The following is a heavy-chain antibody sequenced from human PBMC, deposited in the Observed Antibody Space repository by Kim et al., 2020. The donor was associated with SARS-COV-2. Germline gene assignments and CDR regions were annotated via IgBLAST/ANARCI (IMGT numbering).Heavy chain of an antibody. CDR3: AKEEWELPTA. CDR2: NK. D-gene: IGHD1-26*01. V-gene: IGHV3-33*06. Sequence: NKYYADSWKGRFTISSDNSKNTLYLQMNSLRAEDTAVYYCAKEEWELPTAWGQGTLVTVSS. J-gene: IGHJ4*02.